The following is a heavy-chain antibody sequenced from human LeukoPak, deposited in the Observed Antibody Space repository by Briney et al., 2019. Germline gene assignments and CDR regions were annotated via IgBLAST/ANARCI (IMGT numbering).Heavy chain of an antibody. V-gene: IGHV3-74*01. CDR1: GFTFSSYW. D-gene: IGHD3-22*01. CDR2: INSDGGTT. Sequence: PGGSLRLSCAASGFTFSSYWMHWVRQAPGKGPVWVSRINSDGGTTSFADSVKGRFTISRDNAKNSLYQQMNSLRAEDTAVYYCATYSSLNRREFQYWGQGTLLTVSS. CDR3: ATYSSLNRREFQY. J-gene: IGHJ1*01.